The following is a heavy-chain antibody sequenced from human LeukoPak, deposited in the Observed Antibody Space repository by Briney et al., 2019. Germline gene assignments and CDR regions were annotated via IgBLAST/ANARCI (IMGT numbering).Heavy chain of an antibody. CDR1: GGSFSGYY. V-gene: IGHV4-34*01. J-gene: IGHJ3*02. Sequence: SETLSLTCAVYGGSFSGYYWSWIRQPPGKGLEWIGEINHSGSTNYNPSLKSRVTISVDTSKNQFSLKLSSVTAADTAVYYCARRAQYCSGGSCYSGSDAFDIWGQGTMVTVSS. D-gene: IGHD2-15*01. CDR2: INHSGST. CDR3: ARRAQYCSGGSCYSGSDAFDI.